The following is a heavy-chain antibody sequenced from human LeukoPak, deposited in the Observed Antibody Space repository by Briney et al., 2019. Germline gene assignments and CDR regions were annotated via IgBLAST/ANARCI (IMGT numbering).Heavy chain of an antibody. Sequence: AASVKVSCKASGGTFSSYVISWVRQAPGQGLEWMGGIIPIFGTANYAQKFQGRVTFTADESTSTAYMELSSLRSEDTAVYYCARERIAAAGSLLYYYGMDVWGQGTTVTVSS. V-gene: IGHV1-69*13. CDR3: ARERIAAAGSLLYYYGMDV. CDR2: IIPIFGTA. CDR1: GGTFSSYV. D-gene: IGHD6-13*01. J-gene: IGHJ6*02.